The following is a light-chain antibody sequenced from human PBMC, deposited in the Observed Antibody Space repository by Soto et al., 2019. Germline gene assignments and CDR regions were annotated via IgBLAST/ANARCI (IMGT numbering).Light chain of an antibody. CDR2: AAS. CDR3: QKYTNVPA. V-gene: IGKV1-27*01. Sequence: DIQMTQSPSSLSASVGDRVTITCRASQGISNYLAWYQQIPGKVPKLLISAASTLQSGVSSRFSGSGSGTDFTLTISSQQAEDVETYYCQKYTNVPASGGGNKLEIK. CDR1: QGISNY. J-gene: IGKJ4*01.